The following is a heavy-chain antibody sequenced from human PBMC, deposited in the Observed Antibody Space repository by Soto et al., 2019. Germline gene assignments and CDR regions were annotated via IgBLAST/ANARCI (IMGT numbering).Heavy chain of an antibody. CDR3: ARHDCRWCGAARRLRCMDTFDP. CDR1: SGSISTSTYY. Sequence: LSLTCTVSSGSISTSTYYWGWVRQPPGKGLEWIGSIDYSGSSYYHPSLKGRVTVSVDTSNDQFSLRLTSVTATDTAVYYCARHDCRWCGAARRLRCMDTFDPWGQGSQVTVSS. V-gene: IGHV4-39*01. J-gene: IGHJ5*02. CDR2: IDYSGSS. D-gene: IGHD6-6*01.